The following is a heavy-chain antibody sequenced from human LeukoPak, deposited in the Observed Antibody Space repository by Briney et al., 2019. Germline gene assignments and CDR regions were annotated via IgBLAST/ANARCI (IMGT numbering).Heavy chain of an antibody. CDR1: GFTFSSYW. V-gene: IGHV3-74*01. CDR3: ARERKLMGFDY. Sequence: GGSLRLSCAASGFTFSSYWMQWVRQAPGKGLVWVSRINSDGSSTSYADSVKGRFTISRDNAKNTLYLQMNSLRAEDTAVYYCARERKLMGFDYWGQGTLVTVSS. CDR2: INSDGSST. J-gene: IGHJ4*02. D-gene: IGHD2-8*01.